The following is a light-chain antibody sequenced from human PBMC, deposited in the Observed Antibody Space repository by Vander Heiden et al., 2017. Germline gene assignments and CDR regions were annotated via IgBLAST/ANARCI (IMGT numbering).Light chain of an antibody. CDR1: NTDVGRYNY. Sequence: QSALTQPASVSASPGHSITISCTGTNTDVGRYNYVSWYQQYPGKAPRLIIYGVTERPSGLSSRFSGSKSGNTASLTISGLQPEDEAHYYCLSYTSATTLLFGGGTKVTVL. J-gene: IGLJ2*01. V-gene: IGLV2-14*01. CDR3: LSYTSATTLL. CDR2: GVT.